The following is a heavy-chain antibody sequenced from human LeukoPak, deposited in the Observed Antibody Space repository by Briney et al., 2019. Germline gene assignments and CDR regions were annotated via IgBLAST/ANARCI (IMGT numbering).Heavy chain of an antibody. CDR3: ASIVVAAAAIVY. Sequence: SETLSLTCTVSGGSVSSGDYYWSWIRQPPGKGLEWIGYFCHTASTYYNPSLKSRVSISVDTAKNQFSLKLTSVTAADTAVYYCASIVVAAAAIVYWGQGTLVTVSS. V-gene: IGHV4-30-4*01. CDR2: FCHTAST. J-gene: IGHJ4*02. D-gene: IGHD2-15*01. CDR1: GGSVSSGDYY.